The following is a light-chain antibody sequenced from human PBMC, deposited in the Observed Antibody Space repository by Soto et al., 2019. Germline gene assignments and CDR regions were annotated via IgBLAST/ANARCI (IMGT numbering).Light chain of an antibody. Sequence: EIVLTQSPATLSLSPGERATLSCRASQSVSSYLAWYQQKPGQAPGLLIYDASNRATDIPARFSGSGSGTDFTLTISSLEPEDFAVYYCQQHSNWPRTFGQGTKVEIK. J-gene: IGKJ1*01. CDR3: QQHSNWPRT. CDR1: QSVSSY. V-gene: IGKV3-11*01. CDR2: DAS.